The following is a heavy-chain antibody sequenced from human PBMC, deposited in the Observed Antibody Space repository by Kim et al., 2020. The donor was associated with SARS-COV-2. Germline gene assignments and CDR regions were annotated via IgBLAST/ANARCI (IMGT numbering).Heavy chain of an antibody. D-gene: IGHD1-20*01. CDR1: GFTFSRYA. V-gene: IGHV3-23*01. CDR3: AKKIGISLFPFAN. J-gene: IGHJ4*02. CDR2: ISGSDGST. Sequence: GGSLRLSWAASGFTFSRYAMSWVRQAPGKGLEWASAISGSDGSTYYVDSVRGRFTISRDNSKNTLYLQMNSLRAEDTAVYHCAKKIGISLFPFANWVKGT.